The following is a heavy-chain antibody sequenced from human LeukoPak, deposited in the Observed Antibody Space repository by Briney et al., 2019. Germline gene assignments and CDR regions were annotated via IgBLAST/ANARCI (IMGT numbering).Heavy chain of an antibody. CDR2: ISGSGGST. Sequence: GGSLRLSCAASGFTFSSYAMGWVRQAPGKGLEWVSAISGSGGSTYYADSVKGRFTISRDNSKNTLYLQMNSLRAEDTAVYYCAKARYCSSTSCYTLYYYGMDVWGQGTTVTVSS. CDR3: AKARYCSSTSCYTLYYYGMDV. V-gene: IGHV3-23*01. J-gene: IGHJ6*02. D-gene: IGHD2-2*02. CDR1: GFTFSSYA.